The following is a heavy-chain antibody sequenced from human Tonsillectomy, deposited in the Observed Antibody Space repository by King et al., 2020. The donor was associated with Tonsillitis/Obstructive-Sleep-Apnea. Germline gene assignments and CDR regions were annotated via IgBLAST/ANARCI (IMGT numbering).Heavy chain of an antibody. J-gene: IGHJ3*02. D-gene: IGHD2-8*01. CDR3: ARKWGGVGYCTDGVCHDAFDI. CDR1: GFTFSSYW. Sequence: VQLVESGGGLVQPGGSLRLSCAASGFTFSSYWMHWVRQAPGKGLVWVSRINSDGSSTSYADSVKGRFTISRDNAKKTLYLQMNSLRAEDTAVYYCARKWGGVGYCTDGVCHDAFDIWGQGTMVTVSS. V-gene: IGHV3-74*01. CDR2: INSDGSST.